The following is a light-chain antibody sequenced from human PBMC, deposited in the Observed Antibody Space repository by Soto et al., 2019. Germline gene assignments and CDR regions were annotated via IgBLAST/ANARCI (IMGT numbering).Light chain of an antibody. CDR3: HQRSKWPLT. CDR1: QSVRSY. Sequence: EIVLTQSPATLSLSPGERATLSCRASQSVRSYLAWYQQKPGQAPRLLIYDASNRATDIPARFSGSGSGTDFTLTMSSLDPEDSAVYYCHQRSKWPLTFGGGTKVEIK. CDR2: DAS. V-gene: IGKV3-11*01. J-gene: IGKJ4*01.